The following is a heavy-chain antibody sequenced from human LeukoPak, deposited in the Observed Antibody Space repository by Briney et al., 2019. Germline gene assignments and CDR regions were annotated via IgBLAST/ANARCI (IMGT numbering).Heavy chain of an antibody. CDR2: INPNSGGT. CDR1: GYTFIGYY. D-gene: IGHD7-27*01. J-gene: IGHJ3*02. V-gene: IGHV1-2*06. Sequence: GASVKVSCKASGYTFIGYYIHWVRQAPGQGLEWMGRINPNSGGTNYAQKFQGRVTMTRDTSISTAYMELSRLRSDDTAVYYCALTWGYYAFDIWGQGTMVTVSS. CDR3: ALTWGYYAFDI.